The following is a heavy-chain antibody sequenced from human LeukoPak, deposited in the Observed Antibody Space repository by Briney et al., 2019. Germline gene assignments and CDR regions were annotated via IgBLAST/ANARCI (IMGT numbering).Heavy chain of an antibody. CDR3: ARDSVGAAYFDY. D-gene: IGHD1-26*01. J-gene: IGHJ4*02. Sequence: GGSLRLSCAASGFGFSTYSMNWVRQAAGKGLEWVSSISSSSSYIYYADSVKGRFTISRDNAKNSLYLQMNSLRAEDTAVYYCARDSVGAAYFDYWGQGTLVTVSS. V-gene: IGHV3-21*01. CDR2: ISSSSSYI. CDR1: GFGFSTYS.